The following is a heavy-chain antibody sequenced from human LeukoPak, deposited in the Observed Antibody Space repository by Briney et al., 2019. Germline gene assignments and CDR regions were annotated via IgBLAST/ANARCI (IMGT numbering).Heavy chain of an antibody. CDR3: AKASASGSYAPYY. V-gene: IGHV3-23*01. Sequence: GGSLRLSCAASGFTFSSYAMSWVRQAPGKGLEWVSAISGSGGSTYYADSVKGRFTISRDNFKNTLFLQMNSLRAEDTAVYYCAKASASGSYAPYYWGQGTLVTVSS. J-gene: IGHJ4*02. CDR1: GFTFSSYA. CDR2: ISGSGGST. D-gene: IGHD3-10*01.